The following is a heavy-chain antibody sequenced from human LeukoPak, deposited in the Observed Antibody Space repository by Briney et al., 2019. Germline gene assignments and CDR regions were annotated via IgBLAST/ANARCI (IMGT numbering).Heavy chain of an antibody. V-gene: IGHV4-39*01. D-gene: IGHD5-12*01. Sequence: TSETLSLTCTVSGGSISSSSYYWGWIRQPPGKGLEWIGSIYYSGSTYYNPSLKSRVTISVDTSKNQFSPKLSSVTAADTAVYYCARHVEGLAAYSGYDTRPFDYWGQGTLVTVSS. CDR2: IYYSGST. CDR1: GGSISSSSYY. J-gene: IGHJ4*02. CDR3: ARHVEGLAAYSGYDTRPFDY.